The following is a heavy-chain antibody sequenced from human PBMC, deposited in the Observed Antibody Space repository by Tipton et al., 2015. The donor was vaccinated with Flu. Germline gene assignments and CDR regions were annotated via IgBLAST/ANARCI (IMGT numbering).Heavy chain of an antibody. CDR3: ARGGWEPHGGWFDP. J-gene: IGHJ5*02. Sequence: TLSLTCTVSGGSVSSGSYYWSWIRQSPGKGLEWIGQVYYNGTTNYNPSLKSRVTISLDKSKNQLSLNVNSMTTADTAVFYCARGGWEPHGGWFDPWGQGILVTVSS. CDR2: VYYNGTT. V-gene: IGHV4-61*01. D-gene: IGHD1-26*01. CDR1: GGSVSSGSYY.